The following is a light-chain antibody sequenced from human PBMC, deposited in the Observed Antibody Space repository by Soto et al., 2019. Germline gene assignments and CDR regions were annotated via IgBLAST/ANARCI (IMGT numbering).Light chain of an antibody. CDR3: QQSYSNPSS. CDR2: AAS. J-gene: IGKJ2*01. CDR1: QSISSY. Sequence: DIQMTQSPSSLSASVGDRVTITCRASQSISSYLNWYQQKPGKAPKLLIYAASSLQSGVPSRFSGSGAGTDFTLTISSLPPDDFATHYDQQSYSNPSSFGQGTKLEIK. V-gene: IGKV1-39*01.